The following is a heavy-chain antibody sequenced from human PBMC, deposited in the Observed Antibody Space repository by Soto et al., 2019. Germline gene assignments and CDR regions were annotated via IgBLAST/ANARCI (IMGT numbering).Heavy chain of an antibody. V-gene: IGHV5-51*01. CDR2: IYPGASDI. Sequence: RGESLKISCQASGYTFSCLWVAWGRQVDGKGVEWMGVIYPGASDIRYSPSFEGHVTISADKSTNTAYLQWSSLEASDTAIYYCARQGASRASYYSAFYFWGPGTLLTISS. CDR1: GYTFSCLW. CDR3: ARQGASRASYYSAFYF. J-gene: IGHJ4*01. D-gene: IGHD2-15*01.